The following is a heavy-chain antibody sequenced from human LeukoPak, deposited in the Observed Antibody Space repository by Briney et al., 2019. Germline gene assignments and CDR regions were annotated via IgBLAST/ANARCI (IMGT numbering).Heavy chain of an antibody. CDR1: GFTFHGYP. Sequence: PGGSLRLSCAASGFTFHGYPMTWVRQAPGKGLERVSTISGSGLSTYYADSVKGRFSISRDNSNQTLYLQMSSVRADDTAVYYCARGQGVVGATTRGYFGYWGQGALVTVSS. CDR2: ISGSGLST. D-gene: IGHD1-26*01. J-gene: IGHJ4*02. V-gene: IGHV3-23*01. CDR3: ARGQGVVGATTRGYFGY.